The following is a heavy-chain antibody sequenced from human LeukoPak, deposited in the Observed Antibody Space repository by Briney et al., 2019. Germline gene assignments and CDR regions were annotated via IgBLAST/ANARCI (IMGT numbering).Heavy chain of an antibody. Sequence: SETLSPTCTVSGGSTSSSSYYWGWIRQPRGKGLEWIGSIYYSGSTYYNPSLKSRVTISVDTSKNQFSLKLSSVTAADTAVYYCARDRSHTSSTPPHYWGQGTLVTVSS. CDR2: IYYSGST. V-gene: IGHV4-39*02. D-gene: IGHD6-13*01. J-gene: IGHJ4*02. CDR3: ARDRSHTSSTPPHY. CDR1: GGSTSSSSYY.